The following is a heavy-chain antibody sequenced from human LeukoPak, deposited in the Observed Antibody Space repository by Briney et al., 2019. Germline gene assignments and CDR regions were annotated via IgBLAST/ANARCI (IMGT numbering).Heavy chain of an antibody. CDR3: ARDSPIYDSSGYYYVSPDGFDI. J-gene: IGHJ3*02. V-gene: IGHV1-18*01. D-gene: IGHD3-22*01. CDR1: GYTFTSYG. CDR2: ISAYNGNT. Sequence: ASVKVSCKASGYTFTSYGISWVRQAPGQGLEWMGWISAYNGNTNYALKLQGRVTMTTDTSTSTAYMELRSLRSDDTAVYYCARDSPIYDSSGYYYVSPDGFDIWGQGTMVTVSS.